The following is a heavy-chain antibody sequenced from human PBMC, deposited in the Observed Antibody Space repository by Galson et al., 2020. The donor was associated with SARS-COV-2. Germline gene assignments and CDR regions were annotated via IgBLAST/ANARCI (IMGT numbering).Heavy chain of an antibody. J-gene: IGHJ5*02. Sequence: SETLSLTCTVSGGSISSSSYYWGWIRQPPGKGLEWIGSIYYSGSTYYNPSLKSRVTISVDTSKNQFSLKLSSVTAADTAVYYCATQVGAGGRNDWRNWFDPWGQGTLVTVSS. CDR2: IYYSGST. CDR1: GGSISSSSYY. D-gene: IGHD1-26*01. V-gene: IGHV4-39*01. CDR3: ATQVGAGGRNDWRNWFDP.